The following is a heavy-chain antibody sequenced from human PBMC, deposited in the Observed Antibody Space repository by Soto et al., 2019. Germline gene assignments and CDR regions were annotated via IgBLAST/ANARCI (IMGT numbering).Heavy chain of an antibody. Sequence: GGSLRLSCATSGFTFSNYWMSWVRQAPGKGLEWVANINQGGSEKYYVDSMRGRFTISRDNAKNSLYLQLNSLRAEDTAVYYCAKDPGSTMLREPDYWGQGTLVTVSS. J-gene: IGHJ4*02. CDR1: GFTFSNYW. D-gene: IGHD3-10*01. CDR2: INQGGSEK. CDR3: AKDPGSTMLREPDY. V-gene: IGHV3-7*01.